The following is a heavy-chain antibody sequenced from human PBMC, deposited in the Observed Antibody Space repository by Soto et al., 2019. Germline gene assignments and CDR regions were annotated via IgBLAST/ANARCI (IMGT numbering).Heavy chain of an antibody. CDR2: IGIGSSTK. CDR3: ARDQLYYNDISGRPLNAFDV. V-gene: IGHV3-48*01. Sequence: PGGSLRLSCAASGFTFSNHAMSWVRQAPGKGLEWVSYIGIGSSTKYYADSVKGRFTISRDNAKNSLYLQMNSLRAEDTAVYYCARDQLYYNDISGRPLNAFDVWGQGTMVTVSS. J-gene: IGHJ3*01. CDR1: GFTFSNHA. D-gene: IGHD3-22*01.